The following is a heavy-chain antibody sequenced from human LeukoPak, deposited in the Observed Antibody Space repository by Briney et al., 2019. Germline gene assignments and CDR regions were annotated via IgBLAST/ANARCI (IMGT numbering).Heavy chain of an antibody. Sequence: PGGSLRLSCAASGFTFSSYGMHWVRQAPGKGLEWVAVISYDGSNKYYADSVKGRFTISRDNSKNTLYLQMNSLRAEDTAVYYCAIIPNYDILTGYYYDAFDIWGQGTMVTVSS. CDR3: AIIPNYDILTGYYYDAFDI. D-gene: IGHD3-9*01. CDR2: ISYDGSNK. J-gene: IGHJ3*02. V-gene: IGHV3-30*03. CDR1: GFTFSSYG.